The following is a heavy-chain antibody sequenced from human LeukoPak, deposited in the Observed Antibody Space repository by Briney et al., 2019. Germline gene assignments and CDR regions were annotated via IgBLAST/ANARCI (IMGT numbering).Heavy chain of an antibody. J-gene: IGHJ4*02. CDR3: ARDHNWGPDY. Sequence: ASVKVXCKALGYTFTDHYFHWLRQAPGQGIEWMGWIHPGRGDTNIAQKFQGRVSLTRDMSISTAYMELSRLTSDDTAVYYCARDHNWGPDYWGQGTLVSVSS. CDR1: GYTFTDHY. V-gene: IGHV1-2*02. CDR2: IHPGRGDT. D-gene: IGHD7-27*01.